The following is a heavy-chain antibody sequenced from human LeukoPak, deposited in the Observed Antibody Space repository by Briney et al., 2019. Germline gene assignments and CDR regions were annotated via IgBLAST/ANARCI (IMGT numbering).Heavy chain of an antibody. CDR1: GGSLNTDY. V-gene: IGHV4-61*09. D-gene: IGHD4-17*01. Sequence: SQTLSLTCTVSGGSLNTDYSWSWIRQPAGKGLEWIGHIFSSGTTNYNPSLKSRVSISVDRSKNQISLKLMSVTAADTAVYFCVRVAPPVRSATGWFDSWGQGAPVTVSS. CDR2: IFSSGTT. CDR3: VRVAPPVRSATGWFDS. J-gene: IGHJ5*01.